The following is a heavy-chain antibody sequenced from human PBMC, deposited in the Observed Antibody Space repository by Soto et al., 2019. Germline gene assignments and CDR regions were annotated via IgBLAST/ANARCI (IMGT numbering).Heavy chain of an antibody. J-gene: IGHJ4*02. V-gene: IGHV3-30-3*01. CDR3: ARDREGGWLVISLYFDY. D-gene: IGHD6-19*01. CDR2: ISYDGSNK. Sequence: QVQLVESGGGVVQPGRSLRLSCAASGFTVSSYAMHWVRQAPGKGLEWVAVISYDGSNKYYADSVKGRFTISRDNSKNTVYLQMNSLRAEDTAVYYCARDREGGWLVISLYFDYWGQGTLVTVSS. CDR1: GFTVSSYA.